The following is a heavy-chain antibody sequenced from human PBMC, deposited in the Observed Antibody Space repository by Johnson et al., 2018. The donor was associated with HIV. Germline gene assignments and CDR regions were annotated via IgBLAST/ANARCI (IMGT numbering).Heavy chain of an antibody. CDR2: IKQDGGEK. V-gene: IGHV3-7*05. D-gene: IGHD6-19*01. CDR3: ARDMSGGRYGSAFHI. CDR1: GFTHSAYW. J-gene: IGHJ3*02. Sequence: VQLVESGGGLVQPGGSLRLSCAASGFTHSAYWMTWVRQAPGKGLEWVASIKQDGGEKFYVDSVKGRFTISRDNGKDLLYLQMNRLRAEDTAVYYCARDMSGGRYGSAFHIWGQGTMVTVSS.